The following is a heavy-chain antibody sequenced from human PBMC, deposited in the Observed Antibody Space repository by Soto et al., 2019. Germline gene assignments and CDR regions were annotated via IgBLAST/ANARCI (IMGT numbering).Heavy chain of an antibody. Sequence: QVQLQESGPGLVKPSETLSLTCTVSGGSISSYYWTWIRQSPGKGPEWIGYIYYTGSTNYNPSLKSRVTISLDPSKHQFSLKLSSVTAADTAVYYCARSTWGYAFDIWGQGTMVTVSS. J-gene: IGHJ3*02. D-gene: IGHD5-18*01. CDR1: GGSISSYY. CDR3: ARSTWGYAFDI. V-gene: IGHV4-59*01. CDR2: IYYTGST.